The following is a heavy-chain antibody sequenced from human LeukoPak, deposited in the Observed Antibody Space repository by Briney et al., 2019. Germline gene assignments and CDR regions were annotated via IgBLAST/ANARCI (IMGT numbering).Heavy chain of an antibody. V-gene: IGHV4-39*01. CDR3: ASLLSTIAARHY. J-gene: IGHJ4*02. CDR1: GGSISSSRYY. D-gene: IGHD6-6*01. Sequence: PSETLSLTCTVSGGSISSSRYYWGWIRQPPGKGLEWIGSIYYSGSTYYNPSLKSRVSISVDTSKNQFSLKLSSVTAADTAVYYCASLLSTIAARHYWGQGTLVTVSS. CDR2: IYYSGST.